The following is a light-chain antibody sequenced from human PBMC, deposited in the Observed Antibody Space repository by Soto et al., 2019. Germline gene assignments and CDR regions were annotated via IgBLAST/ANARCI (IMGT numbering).Light chain of an antibody. CDR3: QQRSSWPLT. CDR1: QSVGRY. CDR2: DAS. Sequence: EVVLTQSPATLSLSPGERATLSCRASQSVGRYLAWYQHKPGQAPRLLIYDASTGATGVPARFSGGGSGTDFTLTISSLEPEDFTFYYCQQRSSWPLTFGGGTNLEMK. V-gene: IGKV3-11*01. J-gene: IGKJ4*01.